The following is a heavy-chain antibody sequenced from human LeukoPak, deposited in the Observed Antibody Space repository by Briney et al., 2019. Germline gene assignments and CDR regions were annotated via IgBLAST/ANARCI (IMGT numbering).Heavy chain of an antibody. V-gene: IGHV3-23*01. CDR2: ISSTGGTT. CDR3: ASFVIVASDY. Sequence: GGSLRLSCAASGITFSSYGMSWVRQAPGKGLEWVSSISSTGGTTYYADSVKGRFTISRDNSKNTLYLQMNSLRAEDTAVYYCASFVIVASDYWGQGTLVTVSS. D-gene: IGHD5-12*01. J-gene: IGHJ4*02. CDR1: GITFSSYG.